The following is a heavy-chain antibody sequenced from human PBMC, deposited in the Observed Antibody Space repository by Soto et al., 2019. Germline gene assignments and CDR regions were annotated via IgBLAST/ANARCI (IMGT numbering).Heavy chain of an antibody. V-gene: IGHV4-59*13. D-gene: IGHD3-3*01. Sequence: TSETLSLTCTVSGGSISSYYWSWIRQSPGKGLEWIGYIYDSGSTNYNPSLKRRVTMLIDTPKNQFSLNLSSVTAADTAVYYCAREYYDFWSPGMDVWGRGTTVTVSS. CDR3: AREYYDFWSPGMDV. J-gene: IGHJ6*02. CDR1: GGSISSYY. CDR2: IYDSGST.